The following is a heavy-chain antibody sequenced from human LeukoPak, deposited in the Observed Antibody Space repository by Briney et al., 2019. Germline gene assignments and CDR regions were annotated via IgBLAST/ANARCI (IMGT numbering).Heavy chain of an antibody. J-gene: IGHJ3*02. CDR1: GFTFSTYE. CDR2: ISSSGSI. Sequence: GGSLRLSCATSGFTFSTYEMDWVRQAPGKGLEWVSYISSSGSIYYTDSVKGRFTISRDNAKNSLYLQMDSLRAEDTAIYYCAREGYGGTSDAFDIWGQGTMVTVSS. D-gene: IGHD4-23*01. CDR3: AREGYGGTSDAFDI. V-gene: IGHV3-48*03.